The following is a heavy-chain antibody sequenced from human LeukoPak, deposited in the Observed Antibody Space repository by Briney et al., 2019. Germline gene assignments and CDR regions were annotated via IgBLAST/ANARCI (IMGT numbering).Heavy chain of an antibody. CDR1: GGTFSSYA. D-gene: IGHD3-22*01. CDR3: ARTYDSRGPPAY. V-gene: IGHV1-2*02. J-gene: IGHJ4*02. Sequence: ASVKVSCKAPGGTFSSYAISWVRQAPGQGLEWMGWINPNSGGTNYAQKFQGRITMTRDTSISTAYMELSRLRSDDTAVYYCARTYDSRGPPAYWGQGTLVTVSS. CDR2: INPNSGGT.